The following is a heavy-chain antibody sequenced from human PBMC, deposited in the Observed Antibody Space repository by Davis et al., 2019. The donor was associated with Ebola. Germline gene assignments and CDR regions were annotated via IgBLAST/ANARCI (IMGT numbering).Heavy chain of an antibody. V-gene: IGHV4-59*01. J-gene: IGHJ3*01. CDR1: GASMTSYY. CDR3: ARGGLVPAALYL. Sequence: PSETLSLTCTVSGASMTSYYWSWIRQAPGKGLEWIGYIAYTGNTIYNPSLESRATISGDPSKKQFSLRLNSVTAADTAVYYCARGGLVPAALYLWGRGTMVTVSS. D-gene: IGHD2-2*01. CDR2: IAYTGNT.